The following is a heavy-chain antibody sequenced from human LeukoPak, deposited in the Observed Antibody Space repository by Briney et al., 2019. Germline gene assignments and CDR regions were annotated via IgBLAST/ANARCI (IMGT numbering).Heavy chain of an antibody. Sequence: GASVKVSCKASGYTFTSYGISWVRQAPGRGLEWMGWISTFNGNTNYPQKFQGRVTMTTDTSTRTGYMELRSLRSDDTAVYYCARSAGGGNWYQTFDYWGQGTLVTVSS. V-gene: IGHV1-18*01. CDR1: GYTFTSYG. D-gene: IGHD6-13*01. CDR3: ARSAGGGNWYQTFDY. CDR2: ISTFNGNT. J-gene: IGHJ4*02.